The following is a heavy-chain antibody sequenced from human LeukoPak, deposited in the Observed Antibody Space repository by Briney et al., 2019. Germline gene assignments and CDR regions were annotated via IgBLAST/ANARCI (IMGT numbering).Heavy chain of an antibody. D-gene: IGHD2/OR15-2a*01. J-gene: IGHJ3*02. Sequence: PSETLSLTCTVSGGSINSYYWSWIRQPPGKGLEWIGYIYYSGITNYNPSLKSRVTISVDTSKNQFSLKLTSVTAADTALYYCARSFLLDAFDIWGQGTMVTVSS. V-gene: IGHV4-59*01. CDR2: IYYSGIT. CDR3: ARSFLLDAFDI. CDR1: GGSINSYY.